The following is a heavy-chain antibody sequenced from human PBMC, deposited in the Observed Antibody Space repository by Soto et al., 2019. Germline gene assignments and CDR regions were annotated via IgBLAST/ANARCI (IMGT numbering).Heavy chain of an antibody. Sequence: QVQLVQSGAEVKKPGASVKVSCKASGYTFTSYGIIWVRQAPGQGLEWMGWISGYNGNTNYAQKLRDRVTMTTDTSTTTAYMELRRLTSDDTAVYYCARVLRFLAHAFDIWGQGTMVTVSS. J-gene: IGHJ3*02. D-gene: IGHD3-3*02. V-gene: IGHV1-18*01. CDR1: GYTFTSYG. CDR2: ISGYNGNT. CDR3: ARVLRFLAHAFDI.